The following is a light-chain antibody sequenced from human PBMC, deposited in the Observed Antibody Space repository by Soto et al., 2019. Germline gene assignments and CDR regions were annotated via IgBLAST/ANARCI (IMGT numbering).Light chain of an antibody. CDR1: NSDIGASNS. Sequence: QSALTQPPSASGSPGQSVTISCAGSNSDIGASNSVSWYQQHPGKAPKLLIPEVTKRPSGVPDRFSGSKSGNTASLTVSGLQAEDEADYYCGSKAGSNKHVVFGGGTKVTVL. V-gene: IGLV2-8*01. J-gene: IGLJ2*01. CDR3: GSKAGSNKHVV. CDR2: EVT.